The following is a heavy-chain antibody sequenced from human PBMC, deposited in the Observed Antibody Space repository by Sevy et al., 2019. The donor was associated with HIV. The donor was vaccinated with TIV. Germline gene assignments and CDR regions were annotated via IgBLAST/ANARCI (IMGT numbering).Heavy chain of an antibody. Sequence: GGSLRLSCAASGFTFSSYAMHWVRQAPGKGLEWVAVISYDGTNKYYPDSVKGRFTISRDNSKNTLHLQINSLRAEDTAVYYCARGSPYSSGWTPFDYWGQGTLVTVSS. CDR3: ARGSPYSSGWTPFDY. J-gene: IGHJ4*02. CDR1: GFTFSSYA. V-gene: IGHV3-30-3*01. D-gene: IGHD6-19*01. CDR2: ISYDGTNK.